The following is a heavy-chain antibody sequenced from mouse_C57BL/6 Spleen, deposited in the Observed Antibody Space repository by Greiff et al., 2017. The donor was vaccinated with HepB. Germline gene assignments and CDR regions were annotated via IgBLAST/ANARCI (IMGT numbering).Heavy chain of an antibody. CDR1: GYTFTSYW. J-gene: IGHJ3*01. Sequence: VQLQQPGAELVKPGASVKLSCKASGYTFTSYWMQWVKQRPGQGLEWIGEIDPSDSYTNYNQKFKGKATLTVDTSSSTAYMQLSSLTSEDSAVYYCARGGYGNYENWFAYWGQGTLVTVSA. V-gene: IGHV1-50*01. CDR3: ARGGYGNYENWFAY. CDR2: IDPSDSYT. D-gene: IGHD2-1*01.